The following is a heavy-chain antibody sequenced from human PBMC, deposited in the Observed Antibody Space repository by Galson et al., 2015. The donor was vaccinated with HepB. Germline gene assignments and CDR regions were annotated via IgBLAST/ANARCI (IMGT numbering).Heavy chain of an antibody. D-gene: IGHD4-17*01. V-gene: IGHV1-18*01. CDR3: ARDRGSHDYGDEGAYYFDY. Sequence: SVKVSCKASGYTFTSYGISWVRQAPGQGLEWMGWISAYNGNTNYAQKLQGRVTVTTDTSTSTAYMELRSLRSDDTAVYYCARDRGSHDYGDEGAYYFDYWGQGTLVTVSS. J-gene: IGHJ4*02. CDR2: ISAYNGNT. CDR1: GYTFTSYG.